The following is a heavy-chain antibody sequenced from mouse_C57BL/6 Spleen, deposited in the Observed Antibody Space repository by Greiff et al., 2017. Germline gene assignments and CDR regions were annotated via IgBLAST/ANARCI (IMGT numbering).Heavy chain of an antibody. Sequence: VQLQQSVAELVRPGASVKLSCTASGFNIKNTYMHWVKQRPEQGLEWIGRIDPANGNTKYAPKFQGKATITADTSSNTAYLQLSSLTSEDTAIYYGARSFITTVVATEYFDVWGTGTTVTVSS. CDR1: GFNIKNTY. CDR2: IDPANGNT. V-gene: IGHV14-3*01. CDR3: ARSFITTVVATEYFDV. D-gene: IGHD1-1*01. J-gene: IGHJ1*03.